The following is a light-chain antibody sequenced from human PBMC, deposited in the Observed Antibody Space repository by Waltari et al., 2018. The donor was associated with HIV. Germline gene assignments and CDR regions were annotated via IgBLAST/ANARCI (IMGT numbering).Light chain of an antibody. V-gene: IGKV1-17*01. CDR3: LQFKSNPRT. J-gene: IGKJ1*01. Sequence: DIQMTQSPSSLPASVGDTVTITCRASQDISVYLNWFQQKPGKPPKLLISAALTLESGVPSRFSGSAAGTEFALTITSLQPEDFATYYCLQFKSNPRTFGQGTKVEIK. CDR2: AAL. CDR1: QDISVY.